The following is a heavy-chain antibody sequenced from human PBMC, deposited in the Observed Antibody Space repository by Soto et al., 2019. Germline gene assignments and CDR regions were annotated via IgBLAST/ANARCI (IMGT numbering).Heavy chain of an antibody. CDR1: GYSFTNFA. CDR2: INAVNGNT. Sequence: QVQLVQSGAEVKKTGASVKGSCKASGYSFTNFALHWVRQAPGQRVEWVGRINAVNGNTKYSEKFQDRVTIMRDTSANTAYMELTSLRAEYTAVYYCSTATTVATGWYFDLWGRGTLVTVSS. V-gene: IGHV1-3*01. J-gene: IGHJ2*01. D-gene: IGHD4-17*01. CDR3: STATTVATGWYFDL.